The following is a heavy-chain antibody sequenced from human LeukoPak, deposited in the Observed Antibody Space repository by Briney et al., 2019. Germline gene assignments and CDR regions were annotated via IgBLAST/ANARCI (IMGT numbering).Heavy chain of an antibody. V-gene: IGHV4-61*01. D-gene: IGHD4-23*01. CDR3: ARDGVHDYGGKYDAFDI. CDR2: IYYSGST. Sequence: SETLSLTCTVSGGSIIINNYYWSWIRQPPGKGLEWIGYIYYSGSTNYNPSLKSRVTISVDTSKNQFSLKLSSVTAADTAVYYCARDGVHDYGGKYDAFDIWGQGTMVTVSS. CDR1: GGSIIINNYY. J-gene: IGHJ3*02.